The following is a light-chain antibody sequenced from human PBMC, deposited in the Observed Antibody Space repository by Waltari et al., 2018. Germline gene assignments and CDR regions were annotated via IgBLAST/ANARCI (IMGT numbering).Light chain of an antibody. CDR2: EVS. CDR1: SSDVGGYNY. V-gene: IGLV2-8*01. J-gene: IGLJ1*01. CDR3: SSYAGSNIV. Sequence: QSALTQPPSASGSPGQSVTISCTGTSSDVGGYNYVSWYQQHPGNAPKVRIYEVSKRPSGVPDRFSGSKSGNTASLTVSGLQTEDEADYYCSSYAGSNIVFGTGTKVTVL.